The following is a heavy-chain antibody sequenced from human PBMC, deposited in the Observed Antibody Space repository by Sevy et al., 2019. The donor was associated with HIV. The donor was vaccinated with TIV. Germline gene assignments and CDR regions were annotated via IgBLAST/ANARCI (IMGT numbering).Heavy chain of an antibody. CDR3: ARTPPGFLEFDY. V-gene: IGHV4-59*12. D-gene: IGHD3-3*01. J-gene: IGHJ4*02. Sequence: SETLSLTCTVSGGSISSYYWRWIRQPPGKGLEWIGYIYYSGSTNYNPSLKSRVTISVDTSKNQFSLKLTSVTAADTAVYYCARTPPGFLEFDYWGQGTLVTVSS. CDR2: IYYSGST. CDR1: GGSISSYY.